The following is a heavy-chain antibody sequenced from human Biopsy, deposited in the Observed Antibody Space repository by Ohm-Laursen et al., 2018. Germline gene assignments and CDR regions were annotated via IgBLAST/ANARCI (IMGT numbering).Heavy chain of an antibody. D-gene: IGHD2-21*02. CDR1: GGSISNYY. CDR2: ISYSGST. Sequence: GTLSLTCTVSGGSISNYYWSWVRQPPGKGLEWIGYISYSGSTNYNPSLRSRVTISLDASKNQFSLKLSSVTAADTAVYYCARLPHGDLRYNFDYWGQGTLVTVSS. J-gene: IGHJ4*02. CDR3: ARLPHGDLRYNFDY. V-gene: IGHV4-59*08.